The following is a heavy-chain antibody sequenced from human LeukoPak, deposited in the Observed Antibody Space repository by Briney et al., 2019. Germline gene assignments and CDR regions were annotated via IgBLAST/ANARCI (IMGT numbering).Heavy chain of an antibody. CDR3: ARLPLSIGERKEDAFDI. CDR1: GGSISNYF. CDR2: INYSGSI. J-gene: IGHJ3*02. V-gene: IGHV4-59*08. D-gene: IGHD5/OR15-5a*01. Sequence: PSETLSLTCTVSGGSISNYFWSWIRQPPGKGLEWIGNINYSGSINYNPSLKSRVTMSVDTSKDQFSLKLSSVTAADTAVYYRARLPLSIGERKEDAFDIWGQGTMVTVSS.